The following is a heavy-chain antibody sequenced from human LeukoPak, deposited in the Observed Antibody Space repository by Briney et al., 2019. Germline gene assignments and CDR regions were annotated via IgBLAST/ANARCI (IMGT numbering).Heavy chain of an antibody. CDR1: GFTFSSYA. J-gene: IGHJ2*01. Sequence: PGGSLRLSCAASGFTFSSYAMHWVRQAPGKGLEWVAVISSDGSNKYYADSVKGRFTISRDNSKNTLYLQMNSLRAEDTAVYYCARDPERGYSGYGPYWYFDLWGRGTLVTVSS. CDR3: ARDPERGYSGYGPYWYFDL. CDR2: ISSDGSNK. D-gene: IGHD5-12*01. V-gene: IGHV3-30-3*01.